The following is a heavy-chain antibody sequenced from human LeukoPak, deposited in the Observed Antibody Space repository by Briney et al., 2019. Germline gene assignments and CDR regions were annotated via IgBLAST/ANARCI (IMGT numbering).Heavy chain of an antibody. CDR2: ITGSGVTT. Sequence: PGWSLTLSCAASGFIFRNYAMSLVRQAPGKGLEWVSAITGSGVTTYYAVSVKGRFTISRDNSKNPLYVEMNTLRAEDTAVYYCAKWGDYDILTGYYVSDFWGQGTLVTVSS. V-gene: IGHV3-23*01. CDR1: GFIFRNYA. J-gene: IGHJ4*02. CDR3: AKWGDYDILTGYYVSDF. D-gene: IGHD3-9*01.